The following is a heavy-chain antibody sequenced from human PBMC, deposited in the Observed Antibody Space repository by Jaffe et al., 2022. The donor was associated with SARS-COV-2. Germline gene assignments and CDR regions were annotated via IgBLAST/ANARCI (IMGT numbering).Heavy chain of an antibody. D-gene: IGHD3-22*01. CDR1: GGSISSSSYY. CDR3: ASGERITMIVVVIHDAFDI. Sequence: QLQLQESGPGLVKPSETLSLTCTVSGGSISSSSYYWGWIRQPPGKGLEWIGSIYYSGSTYYNPSLKSRVTISVDTSKNQFSLKLSSVTAADTAVYYCASGERITMIVVVIHDAFDIWGQGTMVTVSS. J-gene: IGHJ3*02. CDR2: IYYSGST. V-gene: IGHV4-39*01.